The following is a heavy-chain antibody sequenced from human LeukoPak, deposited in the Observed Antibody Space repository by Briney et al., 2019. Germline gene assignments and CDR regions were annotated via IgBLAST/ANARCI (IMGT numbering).Heavy chain of an antibody. CDR2: IIPIFGTA. CDR3: AGGDIVVVPAAIPYYYYGMDV. Sequence: SVKVSCKASGGTFSSYAISWVRQAPGQGLEWMGRIIPIFGTANYAQKFQGRVTITADKSTSTAYMELSSLRSEDTAVYYCAGGDIVVVPAAIPYYYYGMDVWGKGTTVTVSS. J-gene: IGHJ6*04. CDR1: GGTFSSYA. V-gene: IGHV1-69*06. D-gene: IGHD2-2*01.